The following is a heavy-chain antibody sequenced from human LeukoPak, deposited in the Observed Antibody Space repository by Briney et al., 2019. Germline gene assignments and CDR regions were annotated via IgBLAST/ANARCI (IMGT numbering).Heavy chain of an antibody. CDR2: INPNSGGT. CDR3: ATPIFGVVTHPIDAFDI. V-gene: IGHV1-2*02. J-gene: IGHJ3*02. CDR1: GYTFTGYY. D-gene: IGHD3-3*01. Sequence: RASVKVSCKASGYTFTGYYMHWVRQAPGQGLEWMGWINPNSGGTNYAQKFQGRVTMTRDTSISTAYMELSRLRSDDTAVYYCATPIFGVVTHPIDAFDIWGQGTMVTVSS.